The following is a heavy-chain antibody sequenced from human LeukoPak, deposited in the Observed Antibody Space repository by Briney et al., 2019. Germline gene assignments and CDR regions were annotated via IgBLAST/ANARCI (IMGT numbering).Heavy chain of an antibody. V-gene: IGHV3-30*18. J-gene: IGHJ4*02. Sequence: PGGSLRLSCAASGFTFSSYGMHWVRQAPGKGLDWVAVISYDEYNKYYADSVEGRFTISRDNSKNTLYLQMNSLRHEDTAVYYCAKYLQVRGVMTPDYWGQGTLVTVSS. D-gene: IGHD3-10*01. CDR3: AKYLQVRGVMTPDY. CDR1: GFTFSSYG. CDR2: ISYDEYNK.